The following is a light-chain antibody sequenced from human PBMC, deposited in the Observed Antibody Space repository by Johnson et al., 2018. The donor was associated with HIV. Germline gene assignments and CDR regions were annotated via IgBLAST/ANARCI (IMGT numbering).Light chain of an antibody. V-gene: IGLV1-51*02. CDR3: GTWDSSLSADV. Sequence: QSVLTQPPSVSAAPGQKVTISCSGSSSNIGNNYVSWYQQLPGTAPKLLIYENNKRPSGIPDRFSGSKSGTSATLAITGLQPGDEADYYCGTWDSSLSADVFGTGTKVTVL. CDR2: ENN. CDR1: SSNIGNNY. J-gene: IGLJ1*01.